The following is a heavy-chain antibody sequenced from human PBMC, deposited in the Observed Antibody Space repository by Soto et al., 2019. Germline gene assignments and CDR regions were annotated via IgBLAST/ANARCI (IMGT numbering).Heavy chain of an antibody. CDR2: IYYST. CDR1: GGSISSGGYY. V-gene: IGHV4-31*03. J-gene: IGHJ6*02. CDR3: ARDYRASYPAYYYYGMDV. Sequence: QVQLQESGPGLVKPSQTLSLTCTVSGGSISSGGYYWSWIRQHPGKGLEWIGYIYYSTYYNPSLKSRVTISVDTSKNQFSLKLSSVTAADTAGYYCARDYRASYPAYYYYGMDVWGQGTTVTVSS. D-gene: IGHD3-16*02.